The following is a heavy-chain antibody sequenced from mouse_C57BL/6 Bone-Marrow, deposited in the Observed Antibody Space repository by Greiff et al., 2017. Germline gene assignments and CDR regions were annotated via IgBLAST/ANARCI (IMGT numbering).Heavy chain of an antibody. J-gene: IGHJ2*01. Sequence: QVQLQQSGAELVRPGTSVKVSCKASGYAFTNYLIEWVKQRPGQGLEWIGVINPGSGGTKYNEKFKGKATLTANKSSSTAYMQLSSLTSEDSAVYFYASYYYGSYFDYWGQGTTLTVSS. CDR2: INPGSGGT. V-gene: IGHV1-54*01. CDR1: GYAFTNYL. CDR3: ASYYYGSYFDY. D-gene: IGHD1-1*01.